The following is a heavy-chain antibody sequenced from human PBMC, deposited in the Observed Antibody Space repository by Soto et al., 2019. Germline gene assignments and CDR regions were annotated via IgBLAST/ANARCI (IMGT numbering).Heavy chain of an antibody. CDR1: GFTYGYYW. CDR2: MNPDGSHT. J-gene: IGHJ1*01. V-gene: IGHV3-7*01. CDR3: GREPRVLSY. D-gene: IGHD3-10*01. Sequence: GGSLRLSCVAAGFTYGYYWMAWVRQVPGKGLEWVAYMNPDGSHTFYVDSVKGRFTISRDNAKNSLYLQMRSLRVEDTAVYSCGREPRVLSYWGQGTLVTVSS.